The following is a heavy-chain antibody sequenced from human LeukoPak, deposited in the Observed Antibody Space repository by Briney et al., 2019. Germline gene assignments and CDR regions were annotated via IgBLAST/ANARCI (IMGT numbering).Heavy chain of an antibody. Sequence: PGGSLRLSCAASGVTFSSYSMIWVRQAPGKGLEWVSSISSSRSYIYYADSVKGRFTISRDNAKNSLYLQMNSLRAEDTAVYYCARDLFHYYYDSSGYSASLRYWGQGTLVTVSS. V-gene: IGHV3-21*01. CDR1: GVTFSSYS. CDR3: ARDLFHYYYDSSGYSASLRY. J-gene: IGHJ4*02. CDR2: ISSSRSYI. D-gene: IGHD3-22*01.